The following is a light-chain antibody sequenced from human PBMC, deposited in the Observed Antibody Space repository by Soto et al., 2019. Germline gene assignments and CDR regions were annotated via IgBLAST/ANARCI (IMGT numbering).Light chain of an antibody. CDR3: QQYDNWPPFT. CDR1: QSVGSH. J-gene: IGKJ3*01. V-gene: IGKV3-15*01. CDR2: GAY. Sequence: EIVITQSPATLSVSPGERATLSCRASQSVGSHLAWYQQRPGQAPRLLIYGAYYRATGIPARFSGSASGTDFTLTISSLQSEDFAVYYCQQYDNWPPFTFGPGTKVDIK.